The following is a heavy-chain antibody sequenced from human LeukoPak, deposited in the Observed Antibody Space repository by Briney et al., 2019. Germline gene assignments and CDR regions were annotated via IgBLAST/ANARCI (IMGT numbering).Heavy chain of an antibody. J-gene: IGHJ1*01. CDR3: ARAPRDYYDSSGYSGYFQH. D-gene: IGHD3-22*01. Sequence: SETLSLTCTVSGGSVNISSFYWGWIRQPPGKGLEWIGYIYYSGSTYYNPSLKSRVTISVDTSKNQFSLKLSSVTAADTAVYYCARAPRDYYDSSGYSGYFQHWGQGTLVTVSS. V-gene: IGHV4-31*03. CDR1: GGSVNISSFY. CDR2: IYYSGST.